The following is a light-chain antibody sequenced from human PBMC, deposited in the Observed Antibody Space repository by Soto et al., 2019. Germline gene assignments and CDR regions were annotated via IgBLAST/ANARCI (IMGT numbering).Light chain of an antibody. CDR1: SSNIGRNA. CDR2: SNN. J-gene: IGLJ3*02. V-gene: IGLV1-44*01. Sequence: QAVVTQPPSASGTPGQRVTISCSGSSSNIGRNAVNWYQQLPGTAPKLLIYSNNQRPSGVPDRFSGSKSGTSASLAISGLQSEDEADYYCAAWDDSLNGRVFGGGTNLTVL. CDR3: AAWDDSLNGRV.